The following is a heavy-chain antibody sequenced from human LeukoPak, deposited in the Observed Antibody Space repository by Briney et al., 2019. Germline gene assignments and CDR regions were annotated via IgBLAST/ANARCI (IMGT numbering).Heavy chain of an antibody. D-gene: IGHD1-26*01. J-gene: IGHJ4*02. Sequence: RAGGSLRLSCAASGFTFSNYAMSWVRQAPGEGLEWVSTISGTGDTTYYADSVKGRFTISRDDSRNTLYLQMNSLRGDDTAVYYCAKDVGKWESLHFFDYWGQGTLVTVSS. V-gene: IGHV3-23*01. CDR1: GFTFSNYA. CDR3: AKDVGKWESLHFFDY. CDR2: ISGTGDTT.